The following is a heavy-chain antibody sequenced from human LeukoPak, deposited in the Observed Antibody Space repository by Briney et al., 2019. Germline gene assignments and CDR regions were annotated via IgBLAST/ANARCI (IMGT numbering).Heavy chain of an antibody. CDR3: ARSNIVVVPAAEYYFDY. CDR1: GGSISSYY. V-gene: IGHV4-4*09. Sequence: PSETLFLTCTVSGGSISSYYWSWIRQPPGKGLEWIGYIYTSGSTNYNPSLKSRVTISVDTSKNQFSLKLSSVTAADTAVYYCARSNIVVVPAAEYYFDYWGQGTLVTVSS. D-gene: IGHD2-2*01. CDR2: IYTSGST. J-gene: IGHJ4*02.